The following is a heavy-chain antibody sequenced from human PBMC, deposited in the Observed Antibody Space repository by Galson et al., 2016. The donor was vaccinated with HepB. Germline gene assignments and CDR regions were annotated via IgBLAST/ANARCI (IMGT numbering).Heavy chain of an antibody. CDR2: INPNGGTT. Sequence: SVKVSCKASGYTFTDYYMHWVQQAPGQGLEWMGMINPNGGTTNYAQKFQDRVTLTRDTSSSTVYMELSSLRSEDTAVYYCARDPSFWYLDLWGRGTLVSVPS. CDR1: GYTFTDYY. CDR3: ARDPSFWYLDL. J-gene: IGHJ2*01. V-gene: IGHV1-46*01.